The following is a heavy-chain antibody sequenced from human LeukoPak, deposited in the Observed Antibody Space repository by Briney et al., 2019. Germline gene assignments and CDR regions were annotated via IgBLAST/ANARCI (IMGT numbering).Heavy chain of an antibody. D-gene: IGHD2-21*02. CDR1: GFTLSSYN. Sequence: GGSLRLSCAASGFTLSSYNMNWVRQSPGKGLQRVSSISSSSSYIFYADSVKGRFTISRDNAKNSLYLQMNSLRAEDTAVYYCARDVAYCGGDCYSDYWGQGTLVTVSS. V-gene: IGHV3-21*01. CDR2: ISSSSSYI. J-gene: IGHJ4*02. CDR3: ARDVAYCGGDCYSDY.